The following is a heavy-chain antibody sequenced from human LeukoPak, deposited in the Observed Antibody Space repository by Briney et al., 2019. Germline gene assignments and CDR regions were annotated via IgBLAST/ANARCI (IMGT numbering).Heavy chain of an antibody. CDR1: GFTFSSYA. V-gene: IGHV3-30*04. Sequence: GGSLRLSCAASGFTFSSYAMHWVRQAPGKGLEWVAVISYDGSNKYYADSVKGRFTISRDNSKNTLYLQMNSLRAEDTAVYYCARDFAPYCSGGSCRGDYMDVWGKGTTVTVSS. D-gene: IGHD2-15*01. CDR3: ARDFAPYCSGGSCRGDYMDV. J-gene: IGHJ6*03. CDR2: ISYDGSNK.